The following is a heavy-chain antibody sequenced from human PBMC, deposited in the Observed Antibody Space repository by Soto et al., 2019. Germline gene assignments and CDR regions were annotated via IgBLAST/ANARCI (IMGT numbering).Heavy chain of an antibody. J-gene: IGHJ6*02. D-gene: IGHD4-4*01. Sequence: LRLSCAASGFTFSNAWMSWVRQAPGKGLEWVGRIKSKTDGGTTDYAAPVKGRFTISRDDSKNTLYLQMNSLKTEDTAVYYCTTDYSNYRRYYYGMDVWGQGTTVTVSS. CDR1: GFTFSNAW. V-gene: IGHV3-15*01. CDR3: TTDYSNYRRYYYGMDV. CDR2: IKSKTDGGTT.